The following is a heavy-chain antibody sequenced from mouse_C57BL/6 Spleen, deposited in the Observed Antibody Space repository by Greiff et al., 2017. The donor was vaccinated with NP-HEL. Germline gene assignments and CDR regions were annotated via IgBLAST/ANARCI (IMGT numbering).Heavy chain of an antibody. CDR2: INPGSGGT. D-gene: IGHD1-1*01. J-gene: IGHJ2*01. CDR3: ARGHYGSSGDY. Sequence: QVQLQQSGAELVRPGTSVKVSCKASGYAFTNYLIEWVKQRPGQGLEWIGVINPGSGGTNYNEKFKGKATLTADKSSSTAYMQLSSLTSEDSAVYFGARGHYGSSGDYWGQGTTLTVSS. V-gene: IGHV1-54*01. CDR1: GYAFTNYL.